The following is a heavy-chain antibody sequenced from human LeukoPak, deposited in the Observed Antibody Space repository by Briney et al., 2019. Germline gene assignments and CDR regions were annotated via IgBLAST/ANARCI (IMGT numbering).Heavy chain of an antibody. CDR2: INTNTGNP. CDR3: ARGAYGDYTEVDY. D-gene: IGHD4-17*01. Sequence: ASVKVSCKAFGYTFTSNYMHWVRQAPGQGLEWMGWINTNTGNPTYAQGFTGRFVFSLDTSVSTAYLQISSLKAEDTAVYYCARGAYGDYTEVDYWGQGTLVTVSS. V-gene: IGHV7-4-1*02. CDR1: GYTFTSNY. J-gene: IGHJ4*02.